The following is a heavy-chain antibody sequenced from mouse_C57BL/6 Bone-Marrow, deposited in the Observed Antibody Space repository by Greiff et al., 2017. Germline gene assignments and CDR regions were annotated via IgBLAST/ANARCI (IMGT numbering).Heavy chain of an antibody. J-gene: IGHJ3*01. CDR1: GYTFTSYW. D-gene: IGHD2-3*01. CDR3: ARSRWFPFAY. V-gene: IGHV1-64*01. Sequence: QVHVKQPGAELVKPGASVKLSCKASGYTFTSYWMHWVKQRPGQGLEWIGMIHPNSGSTNYNEKFKSKATLTVDKSSSTAYMQLSSLTSEDSAVYYCARSRWFPFAYWGQGTLVTVSA. CDR2: IHPNSGST.